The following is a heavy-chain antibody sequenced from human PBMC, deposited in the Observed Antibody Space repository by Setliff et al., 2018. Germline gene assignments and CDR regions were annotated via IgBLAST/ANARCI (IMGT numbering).Heavy chain of an antibody. Sequence: GASVKVSCKASGGTFSNIGISWVRQAPGQGLEWMGGIIPLFGTTNYAQEFQGRVTMTRDTSTSTVYMELSSLRSEDTAVYYCATKAVAGTGGQGTLVTVSS. CDR1: GGTFSNIG. J-gene: IGHJ4*02. CDR2: IIPLFGTT. V-gene: IGHV1-69*05. D-gene: IGHD6-19*01. CDR3: ATKAVAGT.